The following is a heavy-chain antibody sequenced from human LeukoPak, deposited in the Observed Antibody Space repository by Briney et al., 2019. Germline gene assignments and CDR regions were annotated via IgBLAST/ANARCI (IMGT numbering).Heavy chain of an antibody. CDR1: GGSISSSSYY. CDR2: IYYSGST. J-gene: IGHJ5*02. V-gene: IGHV4-39*01. CDR3: ASRYCSGGSCYRQVVWFDP. D-gene: IGHD2-15*01. Sequence: SETLSLTCTVSGGSISSSSYYWGWIRQPPGKGLEWIVSIYYSGSTYYNPSLKSRVTISVDTSKTQFSLKLSSVTAADTAVYYCASRYCSGGSCYRQVVWFDPWGQGALVIVSS.